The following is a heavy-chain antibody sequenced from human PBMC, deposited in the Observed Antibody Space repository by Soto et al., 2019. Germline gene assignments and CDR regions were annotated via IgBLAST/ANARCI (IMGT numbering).Heavy chain of an antibody. J-gene: IGHJ6*02. CDR3: ARTSALPLGYPHGMDV. V-gene: IGHV2-70*13. Sequence: SGPTLVNPTQTLTLTCTFSGFSLNSNGMCVNWIRQPPGKALEWLAPIDWDDDKYYSTSLKTRLTISRDTSKNQVVLTMTNMDPVDTATYYCARTSALPLGYPHGMDVWGQGTTVTVSS. D-gene: IGHD7-27*01. CDR1: GFSLNSNGMC. CDR2: IDWDDDK.